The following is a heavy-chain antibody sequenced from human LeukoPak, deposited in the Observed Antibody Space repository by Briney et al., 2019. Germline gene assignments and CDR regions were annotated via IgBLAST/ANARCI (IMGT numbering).Heavy chain of an antibody. Sequence: GASVKVSCKASGGTFSSYAISWVRQAPGQGLEWMGGIIPIFGTANYAQKFQGRVTMTRDTSTSTVYMELSSLRSEDTAVYYCARDGMVVVVPTGPLDYWGQGTLATVSS. CDR1: GGTFSSYA. V-gene: IGHV1-69*05. D-gene: IGHD3-22*01. CDR2: IIPIFGTA. CDR3: ARDGMVVVVPTGPLDY. J-gene: IGHJ4*02.